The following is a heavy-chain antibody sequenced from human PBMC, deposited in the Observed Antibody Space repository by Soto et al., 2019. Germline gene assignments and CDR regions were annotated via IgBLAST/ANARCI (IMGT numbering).Heavy chain of an antibody. Sequence: PGWYLRLSCEGSGFTFSRYELNWVRQAPGKVLGWDSAFDGSGGAKYYADSVQGRFTVSRDNSKSTLYLQLNSLRAEDTAVYYCAKVKTWTCLDYWGQGTLVTVSS. D-gene: IGHD5-12*01. V-gene: IGHV3-23*01. J-gene: IGHJ4*02. CDR2: FDGSGGAK. CDR1: GFTFSRYE. CDR3: AKVKTWTCLDY.